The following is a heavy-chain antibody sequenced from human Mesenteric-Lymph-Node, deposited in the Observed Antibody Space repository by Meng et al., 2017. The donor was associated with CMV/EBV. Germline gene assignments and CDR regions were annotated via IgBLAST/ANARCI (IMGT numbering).Heavy chain of an antibody. Sequence: SETLSLTCKVTGGPIISNPYYWGGSRQPPGKGLEWIGSIYNTGTAYYNPSLKSRVTMSVDTSTNQLSLKVKSVTAADTAVYYCARQTAERPNWGQGTLVTVSS. J-gene: IGHJ4*02. V-gene: IGHV4-39*07. CDR1: GGPIISNPYY. D-gene: IGHD6-25*01. CDR3: ARQTAERPN. CDR2: IYNTGTA.